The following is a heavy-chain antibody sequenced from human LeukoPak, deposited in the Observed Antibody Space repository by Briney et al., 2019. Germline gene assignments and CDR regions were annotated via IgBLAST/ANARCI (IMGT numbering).Heavy chain of an antibody. Sequence: SETLSLTCTVSGGSFSSYYWSWIRQPAGKGLEWTGRIYTSGITNYNTNYNPSLSSRVTMSVDTSKNQFSLKLNSATAADTAVYFCERAICYGSGTTAFDYWGPGTLVTVSS. CDR1: GGSFSSYY. D-gene: IGHD3-10*01. V-gene: IGHV4-4*07. CDR2: IYTSGITNYNT. J-gene: IGHJ4*02. CDR3: ERAICYGSGTTAFDY.